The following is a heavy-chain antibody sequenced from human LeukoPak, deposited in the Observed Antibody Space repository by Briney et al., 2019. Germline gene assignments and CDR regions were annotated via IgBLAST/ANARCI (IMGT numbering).Heavy chain of an antibody. J-gene: IGHJ5*02. CDR2: ISGSGGST. CDR3: AKTTRDFMTTVSNWFDP. Sequence: GGSLRLSCAASGFSFSSYEMNWVRQAPGKGLEWVSTISGSGGSTYYADSVKGRFTISRDNSKNTVFLQMNSLRAEDTAIYYCAKTTRDFMTTVSNWFDPWGQGTLVTVSS. CDR1: GFSFSSYE. V-gene: IGHV3-23*01. D-gene: IGHD4-17*01.